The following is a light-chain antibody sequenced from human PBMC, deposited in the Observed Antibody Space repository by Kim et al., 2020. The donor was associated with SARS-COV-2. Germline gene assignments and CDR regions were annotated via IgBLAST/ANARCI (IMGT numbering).Light chain of an antibody. V-gene: IGKV3-15*01. CDR2: GAS. Sequence: EIVMTQSPATLSVNPGERATLSCRASQSVSSNLAWYQQKHGQAPRLLIYGASTRATGIPARFSGGGSGTEFTLNISSLQSEDFALYYYQQYDNWSSLTFCGRTKGDI. CDR1: QSVSSN. CDR3: QQYDNWSSLT. J-gene: IGKJ4*01.